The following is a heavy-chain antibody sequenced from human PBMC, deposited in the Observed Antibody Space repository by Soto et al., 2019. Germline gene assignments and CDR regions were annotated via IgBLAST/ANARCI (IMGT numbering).Heavy chain of an antibody. CDR1: GFDVSSNY. J-gene: IGHJ4*02. CDR2: IHPGGNT. D-gene: IGHD6-19*01. CDR3: ATRFTNGWYAY. V-gene: IGHV3-53*01. Sequence: PGGSLRLSCTASGFDVSSNYMSWVRQAPGKGLEWVSVIHPGGNTYCAESMRGRFTISRDNSESMLYLQMNSLRAEDTAIYYCATRFTNGWYAYWGQGALVTVSS.